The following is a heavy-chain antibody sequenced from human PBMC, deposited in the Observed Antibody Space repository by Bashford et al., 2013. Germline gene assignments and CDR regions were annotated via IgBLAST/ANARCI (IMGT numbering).Heavy chain of an antibody. Sequence: TLSLTCTVSGGSISSGGYYWSWIRQHPGKGLEWIGYIYYSGNTYYNPSLKSRVTISVDTSKNQFSPKLSSVTAADTAVYYCARVMDCSGGSCYMYNWFDPWGQGTPGHRSPQ. V-gene: IGHV4-31*03. CDR1: GGSISSGGYY. J-gene: IGHJ5*02. D-gene: IGHD2-15*01. CDR3: ARVMDCSGGSCYMYNWFDP. CDR2: IYYSGNT.